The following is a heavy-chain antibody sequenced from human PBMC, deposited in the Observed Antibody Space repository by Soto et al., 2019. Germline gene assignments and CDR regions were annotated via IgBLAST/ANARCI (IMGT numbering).Heavy chain of an antibody. CDR2: IYSGGNT. J-gene: IGHJ4*02. Sequence: EVQLVESGGGLIQPGGSLRLSCAASGFTVSNNYMRWVRQAPGKGLEWVSLIYSGGNTHYADSAKGRFTISRDDSKNTLYLQMNSLRVEDTAVYYCARDPPGIAASGAGGWGQGTLVTVSS. V-gene: IGHV3-53*01. D-gene: IGHD6-13*01. CDR1: GFTVSNNY. CDR3: ARDPPGIAASGAGG.